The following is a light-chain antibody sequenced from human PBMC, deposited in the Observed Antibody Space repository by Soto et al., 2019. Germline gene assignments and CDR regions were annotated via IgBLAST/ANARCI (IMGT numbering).Light chain of an antibody. V-gene: IGKV3-20*01. J-gene: IGKJ5*01. Sequence: EIVLTQSPGTLSLSPGERATLSCRASQSVSSSYLGWYQQKPGQAPRLLIFGTSNRATVIPDRFSGSGSGTDFTLTISRLEPEDFAVYYCQHYGSSPRTFGQGTRLEIK. CDR1: QSVSSSY. CDR3: QHYGSSPRT. CDR2: GTS.